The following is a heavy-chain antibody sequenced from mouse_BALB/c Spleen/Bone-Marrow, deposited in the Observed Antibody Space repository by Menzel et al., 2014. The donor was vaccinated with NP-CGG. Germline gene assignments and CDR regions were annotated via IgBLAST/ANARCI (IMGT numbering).Heavy chain of an antibody. CDR2: IDTSDSYT. D-gene: IGHD2-4*01. CDR1: GYTFXDNW. Sequence: QVQLKQSGAELGMPGASVKMSCKATGYTFXDNWIYWVKQRPGQGLEWIGAIDTSDSYTNYNQKFMGKASLTVDASSSTAYVQVSSLTSDDSAVYYCARGGHDFSLDYWGQGTSVTVSS. V-gene: IGHV1-69*01. J-gene: IGHJ4*01. CDR3: ARGGHDFSLDY.